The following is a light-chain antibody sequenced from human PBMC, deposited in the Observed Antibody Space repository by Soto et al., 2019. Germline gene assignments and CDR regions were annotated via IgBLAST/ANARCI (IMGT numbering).Light chain of an antibody. J-gene: IGKJ4*01. CDR3: QQRSNWPPVT. CDR2: DAF. Sequence: EIVLTQSPAPLSLSPGERATLSCRASQSVGSYLAWYQQKPGQAPRLLIYDAFNRATGIPARFSGSGSGTDFTLTISSLEPEDFAVYYCQQRSNWPPVTFGGGTKVEIK. V-gene: IGKV3-11*01. CDR1: QSVGSY.